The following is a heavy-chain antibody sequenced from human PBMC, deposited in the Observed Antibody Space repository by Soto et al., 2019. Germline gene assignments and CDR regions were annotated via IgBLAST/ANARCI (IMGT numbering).Heavy chain of an antibody. Sequence: VGSLRLSCAASGFTFSSYAMHWVRQAPGKGLEWVAVISYDGSNKYYADSVKGRFTISRDDSKNTLYLQMNSLRAEDTAVYYCARGYYYDSSGYYLGDYWGQGTLVTVSS. J-gene: IGHJ4*02. D-gene: IGHD3-22*01. V-gene: IGHV3-30-3*01. CDR3: ARGYYYDSSGYYLGDY. CDR2: ISYDGSNK. CDR1: GFTFSSYA.